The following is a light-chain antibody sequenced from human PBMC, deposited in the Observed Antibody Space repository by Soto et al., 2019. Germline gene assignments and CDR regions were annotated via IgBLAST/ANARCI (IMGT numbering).Light chain of an antibody. V-gene: IGKV3-20*01. Sequence: EIVMTPSPATLSVSPVERATLSCRASQSVSSNLAWYQQKPGQAPRLLIYAASTRATGIPDRFSGSGSGTDFTLTISRLEPEDFAVYYCQQYGSSGTFGQGTKVDIK. CDR1: QSVSSN. J-gene: IGKJ1*01. CDR2: AAS. CDR3: QQYGSSGT.